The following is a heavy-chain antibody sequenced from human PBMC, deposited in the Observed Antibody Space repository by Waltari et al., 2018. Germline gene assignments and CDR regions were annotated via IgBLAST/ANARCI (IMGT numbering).Heavy chain of an antibody. CDR2: IYSGGST. D-gene: IGHD3-22*01. J-gene: IGHJ3*02. V-gene: IGHV3-53*02. CDR1: GFTVSSNY. CDR3: ARSHYYDSSGYWTIDAFDI. Sequence: EVQLVETGGGLIQPGGSLRLSCAASGFTVSSNYMSWVRQAPGKGLEWVSVIYSGGSTYYADSVKGRFAISGDNSKNTLYLQMNSLRAEDTAVYYCARSHYYDSSGYWTIDAFDIWGQGTMVTVSS.